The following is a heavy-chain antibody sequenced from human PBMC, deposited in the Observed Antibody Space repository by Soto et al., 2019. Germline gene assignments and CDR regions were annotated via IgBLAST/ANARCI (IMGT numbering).Heavy chain of an antibody. D-gene: IGHD2-15*01. CDR1: GFTFSSYA. CDR3: AKAAYCSGGSCYYGDAFDI. Sequence: GGSLRLSCAASGFTFSSYAMSWVRQAPGKGLEWVSAISGSGGSTYYADSVKGRFTISRDNSKNTLYLQMNSLRAEDTAVYYCAKAAYCSGGSCYYGDAFDIWGQGTMVTVSS. J-gene: IGHJ3*02. CDR2: ISGSGGST. V-gene: IGHV3-23*01.